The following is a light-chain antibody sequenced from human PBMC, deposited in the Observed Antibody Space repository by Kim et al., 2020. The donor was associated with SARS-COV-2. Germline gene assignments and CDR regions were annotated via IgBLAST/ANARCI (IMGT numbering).Light chain of an antibody. V-gene: IGLV2-18*02. CDR3: SSYTGTDLL. J-gene: IGLJ2*01. CDR1: SSDVGSYNR. CDR2: EVS. Sequence: QSALTQPPSVSGSPGQSVTISCTGTSSDVGSYNRVSWYQQPPGTAPKLMIYEVSNRPSGVPDRFSGSKSGNTASLTISGLQPEDEADYYCSSYTGTDLLFGGGTQLTVL.